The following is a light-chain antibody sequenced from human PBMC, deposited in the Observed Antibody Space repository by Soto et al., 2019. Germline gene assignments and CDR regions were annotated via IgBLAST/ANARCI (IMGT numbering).Light chain of an antibody. Sequence: EVVLTQSPATLSVSPGDRATLSCRASQSVSRNLAWYQQKPGQAPRLLIYGASTRATGVPARFSGSGSATEFTLSISSLQSEDVAVYYCQQYNDWPPYTFGQGTKLEIK. CDR3: QQYNDWPPYT. CDR2: GAS. V-gene: IGKV3-15*01. CDR1: QSVSRN. J-gene: IGKJ2*01.